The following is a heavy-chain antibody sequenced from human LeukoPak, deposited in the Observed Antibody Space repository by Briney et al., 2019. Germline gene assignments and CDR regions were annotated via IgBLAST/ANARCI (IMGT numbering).Heavy chain of an antibody. D-gene: IGHD3-16*01. CDR1: GYTFTSYY. CDR2: INPSGGST. Sequence: ASVKVSCKASGYTFTSYYMHWVRQAPGQGLESVGIINPSGGSTSYAQKFQGRVTMTRDTSTSTVYMELSSLRSEDTAVYYCARETNTVGGAFDTWGQGTMVTVSS. V-gene: IGHV1-46*01. CDR3: ARETNTVGGAFDT. J-gene: IGHJ3*02.